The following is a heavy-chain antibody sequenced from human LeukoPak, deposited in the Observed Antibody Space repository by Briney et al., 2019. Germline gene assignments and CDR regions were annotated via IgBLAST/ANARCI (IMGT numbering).Heavy chain of an antibody. CDR1: GGTFSSYA. CDR2: ISAYNGNT. Sequence: GASVKVSCKASGGTFSSYAISWVRQAPGQGLEWMGWISAYNGNTNYAQKLQGRVTMTTDTSTSTAYMELRSLRSDDTAVYYCARAIRVMITFGGVSPYGMDVWGQGTTVTVSS. V-gene: IGHV1-18*01. CDR3: ARAIRVMITFGGVSPYGMDV. D-gene: IGHD3-16*01. J-gene: IGHJ6*02.